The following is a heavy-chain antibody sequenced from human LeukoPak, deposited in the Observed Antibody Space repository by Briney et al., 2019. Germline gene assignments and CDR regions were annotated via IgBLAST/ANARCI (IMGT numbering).Heavy chain of an antibody. CDR2: ISDSGGS. D-gene: IGHD1-26*01. J-gene: IGHJ4*02. CDR1: GGSVSSGISY. CDR3: ARWVGGSYTSFRIDY. V-gene: IGHV4-61*01. Sequence: PSETLSLTCSGSGGSVSSGISYWSWIRQPPGEGLEWIAYISDSGGSDYNPSLRGRVTISLDTSKNQFSLRLTSVTAADTAMYYCARWVGGSYTSFRIDYGGQGTQVTVSS.